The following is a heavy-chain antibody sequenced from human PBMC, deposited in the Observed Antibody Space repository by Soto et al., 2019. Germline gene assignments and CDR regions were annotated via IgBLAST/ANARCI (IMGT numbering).Heavy chain of an antibody. CDR2: INPLPTSGST. CDR3: ARDLAAAAY. D-gene: IGHD6-13*01. CDR1: GYIFTNYY. V-gene: IGHV1-46*01. Sequence: QVQLVQSGAEEKKPGASVKVSCKASGYIFTNYYKHWVRQAPGQGLECMAIINPLPTSGSTNYAQEFQGRVTVTRDTSTSTVYMELNSLRSDDTAIYYCARDLAAAAYWGQGTLVTVSS. J-gene: IGHJ4*02.